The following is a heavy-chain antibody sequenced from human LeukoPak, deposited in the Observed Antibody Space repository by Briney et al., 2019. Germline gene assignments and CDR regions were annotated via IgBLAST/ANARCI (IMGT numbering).Heavy chain of an antibody. Sequence: GGSLRLSCAASGFTFSSYDMHWVRQAPGKGLEWVAFIRYDGNNKYYADSVKGRFTISRDNSKDSLYLQMNSLRAEDTAVYYCAKIGPDDYGDYVPSSYFDYWGQGTLVTVSS. V-gene: IGHV3-30*02. CDR1: GFTFSSYD. CDR3: AKIGPDDYGDYVPSSYFDY. D-gene: IGHD4-17*01. J-gene: IGHJ4*02. CDR2: IRYDGNNK.